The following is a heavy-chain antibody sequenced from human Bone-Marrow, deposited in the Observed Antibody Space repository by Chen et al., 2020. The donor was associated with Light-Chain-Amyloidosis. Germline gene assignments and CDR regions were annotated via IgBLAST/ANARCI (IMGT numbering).Heavy chain of an antibody. CDR1: GYTFPTYG. Sequence: EVHLEQSGPEVKKPGESLKISCKGSGYTFPTYGIGWVRQMPGKGLEWMGVIYPDDSDARYSPSFEGQVTISADKSITTAYLQWRSLKASDTAMYYCARRRDGYNFDYWGQGTLVTVSS. D-gene: IGHD5-12*01. CDR2: IYPDDSDA. J-gene: IGHJ4*02. CDR3: ARRRDGYNFDY. V-gene: IGHV5-51*01.